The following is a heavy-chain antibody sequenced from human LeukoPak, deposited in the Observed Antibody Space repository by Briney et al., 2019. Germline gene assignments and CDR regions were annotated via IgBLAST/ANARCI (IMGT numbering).Heavy chain of an antibody. J-gene: IGHJ4*02. Sequence: GGSLRLSCAASGFTFSSYEMNWVRQAPGKGLEWVSSISSSSSYIYYADSVKGRFTISRDNAKNSLYLQMNSLRAEDTAVYYCARDVGGIVATITGFDYWGQGTLVTVSS. D-gene: IGHD5-12*01. CDR1: GFTFSSYE. CDR2: ISSSSSYI. V-gene: IGHV3-21*01. CDR3: ARDVGGIVATITGFDY.